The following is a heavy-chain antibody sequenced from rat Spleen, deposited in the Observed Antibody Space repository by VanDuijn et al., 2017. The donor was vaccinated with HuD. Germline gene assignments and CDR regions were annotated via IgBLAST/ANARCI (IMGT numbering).Heavy chain of an antibody. V-gene: IGHV2-47*01. Sequence: VQVKESGPGLVQPSQTLSLTCTVSGLSLTRNSVSWIRQPPGKGLEWMAVIWSNGGPDYNSTIKSRLSISRDTSKNQVFLKMNSLQTDDTGTYYCTREGRRPLFDYWGQGVMVTVSS. J-gene: IGHJ2*01. CDR2: IWSNGGP. CDR1: GLSLTRNS. CDR3: TREGRRPLFDY. D-gene: IGHD1-11*01.